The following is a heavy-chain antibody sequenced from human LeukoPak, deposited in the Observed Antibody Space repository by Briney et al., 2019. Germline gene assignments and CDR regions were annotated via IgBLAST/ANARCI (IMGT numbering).Heavy chain of an antibody. Sequence: GGSLRLSCAASGFTFSSYWMSWVHQAPGKGLEWVANIKQDGSEKYYVDSVKGRFTISRDNAKNSLYLQMNSLRAEDTAVYYCVRRGDASSGWGDHDFWGQGALVTVSS. V-gene: IGHV3-7*01. CDR1: GFTFSSYW. CDR3: VRRGDASSGWGDHDF. J-gene: IGHJ4*02. CDR2: IKQDGSEK. D-gene: IGHD6-19*01.